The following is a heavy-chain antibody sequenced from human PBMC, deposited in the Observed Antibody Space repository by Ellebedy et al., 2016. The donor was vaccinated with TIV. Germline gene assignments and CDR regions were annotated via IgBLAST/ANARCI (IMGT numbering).Heavy chain of an antibody. CDR2: ISGSGGST. V-gene: IGHV3-23*01. D-gene: IGHD3-16*01. Sequence: GGSLRLXXAASGFTFSNYAMSWVRQAPGKGLEWVSAISGSGGSTYYADSVKGRFTISRDNSKNTLYLQMNSLRAEDTAVYYCAREMGRIDYWGRGTLVTVSS. J-gene: IGHJ4*02. CDR3: AREMGRIDY. CDR1: GFTFSNYA.